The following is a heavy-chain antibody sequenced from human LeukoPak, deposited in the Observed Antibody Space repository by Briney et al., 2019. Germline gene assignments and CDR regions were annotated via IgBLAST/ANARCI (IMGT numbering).Heavy chain of an antibody. CDR1: GFTFSSHW. V-gene: IGHV3-7*01. D-gene: IGHD3-3*01. CDR3: AHYDFWSGFAFDD. CDR2: IKTDGSEK. J-gene: IGHJ3*01. Sequence: GGSLRLSCAASGFTFSSHWMSWVRQAPGKGLEWVANIKTDGSEKYFVDSVKGRFTISRDNAKNSLFLQMNSLRAEDTAVYYCAHYDFWSGFAFDDWGQGTMVTVSS.